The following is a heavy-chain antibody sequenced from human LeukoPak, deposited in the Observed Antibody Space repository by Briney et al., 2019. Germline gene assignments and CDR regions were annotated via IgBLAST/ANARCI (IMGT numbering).Heavy chain of an antibody. CDR3: ARFDYGDSAGRAGPLNF. CDR1: GGSISSSSYY. CDR2: RHYSGSF. Sequence: SETLSLTCTVSGGSISSSSYYWSWIRQPPGKGLEWIGYRHYSGSFNYSPSLKSRAIISLDTSKNQFSLRLSSVTAADTAVYYCARFDYGDSAGRAGPLNFWGQGTLVTVSS. D-gene: IGHD4-17*01. V-gene: IGHV4-61*01. J-gene: IGHJ4*02.